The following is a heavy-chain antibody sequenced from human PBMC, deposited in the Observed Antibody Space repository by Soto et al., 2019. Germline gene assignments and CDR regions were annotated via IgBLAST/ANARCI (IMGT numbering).Heavy chain of an antibody. J-gene: IGHJ4*02. V-gene: IGHV3-30-3*01. CDR2: ISYDGSSK. CDR3: ARGDGYIYGNTFDS. Sequence: QVQLVESGGGVVQPGRSLRLSCAASGFTFNNYAMHWVRQAPGKGLEWVAFISYDGSSKYYADSVTGRVTISRDNSRNIVYLQMNSLRAEDTAVYYCARGDGYIYGNTFDSWGQENLVTVSS. CDR1: GFTFNNYA. D-gene: IGHD5-18*01.